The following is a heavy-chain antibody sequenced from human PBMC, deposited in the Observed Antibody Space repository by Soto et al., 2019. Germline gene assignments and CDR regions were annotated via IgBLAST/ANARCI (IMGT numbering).Heavy chain of an antibody. J-gene: IGHJ6*02. D-gene: IGHD3-3*01. CDR1: GFPFSSYC. V-gene: IGHV3-30*02. CDR2: IWYDGSNK. CDR3: ANWAISMDV. Sequence: QPGGSLRRSCPASGFPFSSYCMHWVRQAPGKGLEWVAFIWYDGSNKYYADSVKGRSTLSRDNSKNTLYLQMNSLSAEDTAVYYCANWAISMDVWGQGTTVTVSS.